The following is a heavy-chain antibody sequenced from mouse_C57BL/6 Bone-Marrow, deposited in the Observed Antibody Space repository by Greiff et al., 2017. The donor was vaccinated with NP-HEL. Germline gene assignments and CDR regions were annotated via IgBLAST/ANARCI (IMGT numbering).Heavy chain of an antibody. CDR3: ARHGYGSPMDY. Sequence: EVKLMESGGGLVQPGGSLKLSCAASGFTFSDYGMAWVRQAPRKGPEWVAFISNLAYSIYYADTVTGRFTISRENAKNTLYLEMSSLRSEDTAMYYCARHGYGSPMDYWGQGTSVTVSS. V-gene: IGHV5-15*01. CDR1: GFTFSDYG. CDR2: ISNLAYSI. D-gene: IGHD1-1*01. J-gene: IGHJ4*01.